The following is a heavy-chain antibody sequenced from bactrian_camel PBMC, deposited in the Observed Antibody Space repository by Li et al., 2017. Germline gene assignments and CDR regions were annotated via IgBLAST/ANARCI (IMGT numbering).Heavy chain of an antibody. CDR3: YTSVRRRLGSSCQNY. Sequence: VQLVESGGGSVQAGGSLELSCAVAGYTGSRQCMAWFRQAPGKGLEWVSTIVRGGGTIYYAESVKGRFTISRDNTKTAYLQMNNLQSDDTAVYYCYTSVRRRLGSSCQNYWGQGTQVTVS. J-gene: IGHJ4*01. V-gene: IGHV3S40*01. CDR1: GYTGSRQC. CDR2: IVRGGGTI. D-gene: IGHD2*01.